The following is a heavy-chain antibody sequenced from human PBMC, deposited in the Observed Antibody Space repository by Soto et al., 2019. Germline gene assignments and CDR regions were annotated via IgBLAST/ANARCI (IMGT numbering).Heavy chain of an antibody. Sequence: GGSLRLSCAASGFTFSTYGMSWVRQAPGRGLEWVSGISGSGGGTYYADSVKGRFTISRDNSKNTLYLQMDSLRAEDTAVYYCAKRQGSGSYAYYYYAMDVWGQGTTVTVSS. J-gene: IGHJ6*02. CDR2: ISGSGGGT. CDR3: AKRQGSGSYAYYYYAMDV. D-gene: IGHD1-26*01. V-gene: IGHV3-23*01. CDR1: GFTFSTYG.